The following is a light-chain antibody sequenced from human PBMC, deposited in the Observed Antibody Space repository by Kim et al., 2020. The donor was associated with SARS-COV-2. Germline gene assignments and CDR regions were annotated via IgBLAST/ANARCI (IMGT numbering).Light chain of an antibody. V-gene: IGKV1-16*01. J-gene: IGKJ4*01. CDR1: LDINND. CDR3: QQYSSYPLT. Sequence: DIQMTQSPSSVSASVGDRVTITCRASLDINNDLAWLQQRPGKAPKPLIFGASSLESGVPSRFSGSASATDFTLTIDILQPEDFATYYCQQYSSYPLTFGGGTKVDIK. CDR2: GAS.